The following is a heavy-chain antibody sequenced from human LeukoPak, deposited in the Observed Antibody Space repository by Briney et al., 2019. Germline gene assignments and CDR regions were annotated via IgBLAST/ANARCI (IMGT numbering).Heavy chain of an antibody. V-gene: IGHV1-69*01. Sequence: SVNVSCKASGGTFSSYAISWVRQAPGQGLEWMGGIIPIFGTANYAQKFQGRVTITVDESTSTAYMELSSLRSEDTAVYYCARGIVVVPAAFDYWGQGTLVTVSS. D-gene: IGHD2-2*01. CDR1: GGTFSSYA. CDR3: ARGIVVVPAAFDY. CDR2: IIPIFGTA. J-gene: IGHJ4*02.